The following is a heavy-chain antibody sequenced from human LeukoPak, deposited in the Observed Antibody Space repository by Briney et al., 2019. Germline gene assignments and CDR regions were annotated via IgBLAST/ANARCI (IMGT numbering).Heavy chain of an antibody. Sequence: SETLSLTCTVSGGSISSYYWSWLRQPPGKGLEWIGYIYYSGNTNYNPSLESRVTISVDTSKNQFSLKLRTVIAADTAVYYCARHSADCTGTSCYLFDPWGQGTLVTVSS. D-gene: IGHD2-2*01. CDR2: IYYSGNT. CDR3: ARHSADCTGTSCYLFDP. J-gene: IGHJ5*02. CDR1: GGSISSYY. V-gene: IGHV4-59*08.